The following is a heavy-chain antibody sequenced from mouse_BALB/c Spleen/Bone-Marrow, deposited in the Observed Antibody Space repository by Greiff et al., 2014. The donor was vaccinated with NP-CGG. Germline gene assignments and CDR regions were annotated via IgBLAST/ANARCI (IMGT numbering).Heavy chain of an antibody. CDR3: ARDWDEYYFDY. CDR1: GYSFTSYY. CDR2: IFPGSDNT. Sequence: VQLQQSGPELVKPGASVKMSCKASGYSFTSYYIHWVKQRPGQGLEWIGWIFPGSDNTKYNEKFKGKATLTADTSSSTAYMHLSSMTSEYAAVYFGARDWDEYYFDYWGQGTTLTVSS. D-gene: IGHD4-1*01. V-gene: IGHV1-66*01. J-gene: IGHJ2*01.